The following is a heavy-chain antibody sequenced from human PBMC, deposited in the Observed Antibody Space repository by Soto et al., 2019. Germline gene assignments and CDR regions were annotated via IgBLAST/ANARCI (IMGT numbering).Heavy chain of an antibody. CDR2: IYYSGST. Sequence: QVQLQESGPGLVKPSETLSLTCTVSGGSISSFYWSWIRQPPGKGLEWIGYIYYSGSTNYNPSLKSRVTISVATSKKQFSLKLSSVTAADTAVYYCASHLAYGGNNPLGYWGQGTLVTVSS. V-gene: IGHV4-59*08. CDR3: ASHLAYGGNNPLGY. D-gene: IGHD4-17*01. CDR1: GGSISSFY. J-gene: IGHJ4*02.